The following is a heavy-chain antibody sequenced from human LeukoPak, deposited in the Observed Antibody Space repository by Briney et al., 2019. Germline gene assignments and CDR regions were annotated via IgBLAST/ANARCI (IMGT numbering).Heavy chain of an antibody. J-gene: IGHJ4*02. Sequence: EASVKVSCKASGYTFTSYGISWVRQAPGQGLEWMGWISAYNGNTNYAQKLQGRVTMTTDTSTGTAYMELRSLRSDDTAVYYCARDQTRHYYDSSPPSLLDYWGQGTLVTVSS. CDR2: ISAYNGNT. CDR1: GYTFTSYG. CDR3: ARDQTRHYYDSSPPSLLDY. V-gene: IGHV1-18*01. D-gene: IGHD3-22*01.